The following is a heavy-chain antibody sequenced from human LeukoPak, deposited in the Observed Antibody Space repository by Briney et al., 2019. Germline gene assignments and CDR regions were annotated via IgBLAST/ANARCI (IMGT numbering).Heavy chain of an antibody. D-gene: IGHD4-17*01. J-gene: IGHJ6*03. Sequence: PGGSLRLSCAASGFTFDDYGMSWVRQAPGKGLEWVSGINWNGGSTGYADSVQGRFTISRDNVKNSLYLQMNTLRAEDTALYYCARDITVTTYYMDVWGKGTTVTVSS. CDR3: ARDITVTTYYMDV. CDR1: GFTFDDYG. V-gene: IGHV3-20*04. CDR2: INWNGGST.